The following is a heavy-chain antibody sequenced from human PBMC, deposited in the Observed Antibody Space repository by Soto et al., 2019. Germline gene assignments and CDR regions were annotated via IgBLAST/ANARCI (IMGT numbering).Heavy chain of an antibody. V-gene: IGHV3-73*02. Sequence: EVQLVESGGGLVQPGGSLKLSCAASGFTFSGSAMHWVRQASGKGLEWVGRIRSKANSYATAYAASVKGRFTISRDDSKNTAYLQMNSLKTEDTAVYYCTRHGGVSGQLVLYSWGQGTLVTVSS. CDR3: TRHGGVSGQLVLYS. J-gene: IGHJ4*02. CDR1: GFTFSGSA. D-gene: IGHD6-13*01. CDR2: IRSKANSYAT.